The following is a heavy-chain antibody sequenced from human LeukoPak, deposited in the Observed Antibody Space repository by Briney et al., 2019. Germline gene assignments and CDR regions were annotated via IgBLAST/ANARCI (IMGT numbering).Heavy chain of an antibody. V-gene: IGHV1-2*02. D-gene: IGHD5-12*01. CDR2: INPNSGGT. CDR3: AVGYSGFRRSGMDV. CDR1: GYTFTGYY. J-gene: IGHJ6*02. Sequence: ASVKVSCKASGYTFTGYYMHGVRQAPGQGLEWMGWINPNSGGTNYAQKFQGRVTMTRDTSISTAYMELSRLRSDDTAVYYCAVGYSGFRRSGMDVWGQGTTVTVSS.